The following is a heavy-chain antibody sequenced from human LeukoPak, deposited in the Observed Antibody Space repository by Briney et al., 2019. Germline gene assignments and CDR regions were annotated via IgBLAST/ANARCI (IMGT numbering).Heavy chain of an antibody. V-gene: IGHV1-69*13. D-gene: IGHD6-13*01. Sequence: ASVTVSCTASGGTFSSYAISWVRQAPGQGLEWMGGIIPIFGTANYAQKFQGRVTITADESTSTAYMELSSLRSEDTAVYYCAVGRQQLVMDYWGQGTLVTVSS. J-gene: IGHJ4*02. CDR1: GGTFSSYA. CDR3: AVGRQQLVMDY. CDR2: IIPIFGTA.